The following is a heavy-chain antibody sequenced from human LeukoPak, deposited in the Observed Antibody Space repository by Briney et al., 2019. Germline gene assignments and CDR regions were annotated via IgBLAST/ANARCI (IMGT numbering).Heavy chain of an antibody. CDR1: GFTFSSYA. D-gene: IGHD2-21*02. CDR3: ARAPTAAFNWFDP. V-gene: IGHV3-30-3*01. CDR2: ISYDGSNK. Sequence: PGRSLRLSCAASGFTFSSYAMHWVRQAPGKGLEWVAVISYDGSNKYYADSVKGRFTISRDNSKNTLYLQMNSLRAEDTAVYYCARAPTAAFNWFDPWGQGTLVTVSS. J-gene: IGHJ5*02.